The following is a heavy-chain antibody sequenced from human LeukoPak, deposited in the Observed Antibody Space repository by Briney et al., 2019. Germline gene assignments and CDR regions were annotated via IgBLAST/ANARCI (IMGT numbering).Heavy chain of an antibody. D-gene: IGHD3-3*01. CDR2: IYTSGST. CDR1: GGSISSYY. CDR3: ARGTPENRFLEWSDAFDI. Sequence: SETLSLTCTVSGGSISSYYWSWIRQPAGKGLEWIGRIYTSGSTNYNPSLKSRVTMSVDTSKNQFPLKLSSVTAADTAVYYCARGTPENRFLEWSDAFDIWGQGTMVTVSS. J-gene: IGHJ3*02. V-gene: IGHV4-4*07.